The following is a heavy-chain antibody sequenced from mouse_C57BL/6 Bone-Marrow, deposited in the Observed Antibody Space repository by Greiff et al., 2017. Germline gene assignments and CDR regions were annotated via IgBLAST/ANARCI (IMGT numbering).Heavy chain of an antibody. CDR1: EYEFPSHD. D-gene: IGHD3-2*02. J-gene: IGHJ2*01. Sequence: DVKLVESGGGLVQPGESLKLSCESNEYEFPSHDMSWVRKTPEKRLELVAAINSDGGSTYYPDTMERRYIISRDNTKKTLYLQMSSLRSEDTALYYCSGQLRLLYYFDYWGQGTTLTVSS. CDR3: SGQLRLLYYFDY. V-gene: IGHV5-2*01. CDR2: INSDGGST.